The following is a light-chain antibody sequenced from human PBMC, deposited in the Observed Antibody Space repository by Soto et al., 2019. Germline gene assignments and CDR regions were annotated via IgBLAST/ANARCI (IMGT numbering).Light chain of an antibody. V-gene: IGKV3-11*01. CDR3: QQRTLWPPLT. Sequence: EIVLTQSPATLSLSPGERATLSCRASQSVNSFLAWYQQKPGQAPRLLIYDASNRATGIPGRFSGGGSGTDFTLTISSLEPEDSALYYCQQRTLWPPLTFGGGSKVEIK. CDR2: DAS. J-gene: IGKJ4*01. CDR1: QSVNSF.